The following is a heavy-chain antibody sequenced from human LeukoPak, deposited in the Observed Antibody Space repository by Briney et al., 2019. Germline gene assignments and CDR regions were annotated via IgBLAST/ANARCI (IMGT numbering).Heavy chain of an antibody. J-gene: IGHJ4*02. Sequence: QSGGSLRLSCAASGFTFSSYAMNWVRQAPGKGLEWVSYISSSSTTIYYADSVKGRFTISRDNAKNSLYLQMNSLRAEDTAVYYCARDPRTYYYDSSGAIDYWGQGTLVTVSS. CDR1: GFTFSSYA. CDR3: ARDPRTYYYDSSGAIDY. CDR2: ISSSSTTI. D-gene: IGHD3-22*01. V-gene: IGHV3-48*04.